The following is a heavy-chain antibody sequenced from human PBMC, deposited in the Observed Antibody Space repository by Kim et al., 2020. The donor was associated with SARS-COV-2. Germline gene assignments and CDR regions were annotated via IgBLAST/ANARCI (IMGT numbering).Heavy chain of an antibody. CDR1: GYTFTSYA. CDR3: ARPGLTTVTTGYYYYGMDV. J-gene: IGHJ6*02. D-gene: IGHD4-17*01. V-gene: IGHV1-3*01. Sequence: ASVKVSCKASGYTFTSYAMHWVRQAPGQRLEWMGWINAGNGNTKYSQKFQGRVTITRDTSASTAYMELSSLRSEDTAVYYCARPGLTTVTTGYYYYGMDVWGQGTTVTVSS. CDR2: INAGNGNT.